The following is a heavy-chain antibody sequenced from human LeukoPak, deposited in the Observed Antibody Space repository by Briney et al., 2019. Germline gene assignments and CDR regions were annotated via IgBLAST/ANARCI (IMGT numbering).Heavy chain of an antibody. D-gene: IGHD2/OR15-2a*01. V-gene: IGHV3-33*01. CDR1: GFTFSSYG. CDR2: IWYDESNK. CDR3: AVEYNSSPYAFDL. Sequence: GGSLRLSCVASGFTFSSYGMHWVRQAPGKGLEWVAVIWYDESNKYYADSVKGRFTISRDNSKNTLYLQMNSLRVEDTAVYYCAVEYNSSPYAFDLWGQGTKVTVSS. J-gene: IGHJ3*01.